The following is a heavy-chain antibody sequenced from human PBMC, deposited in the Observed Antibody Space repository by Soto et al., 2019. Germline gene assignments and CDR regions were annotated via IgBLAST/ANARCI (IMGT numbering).Heavy chain of an antibody. V-gene: IGHV3-15*07. D-gene: IGHD6-6*01. CDR2: IKSKPDGGTT. J-gene: IGHJ5*02. CDR1: GFTFSNAW. CDR3: TTDSYNWFAP. Sequence: EVPLVETGGGLVTPGVSLRLSCAASGFTFSNAWMNCVRQAPGQGLEWVGRIKSKPDGGTTDYAPPVKGRFTSTRDDSETTLDLTMSSRKTEDAAVYYCTTDSYNWFAPWGEGTMVTVSS.